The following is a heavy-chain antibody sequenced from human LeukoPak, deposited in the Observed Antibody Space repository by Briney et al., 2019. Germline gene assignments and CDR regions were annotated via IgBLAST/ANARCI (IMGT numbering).Heavy chain of an antibody. D-gene: IGHD4-17*01. V-gene: IGHV1-46*01. CDR3: ARDKPRTHSTVTTQGSFFDY. CDR2: INPSGGST. Sequence: ASVKVSCKASGYTFTSYYMHWVRQAPGQGLEWMGIINPSGGSTSYAQKFQGRVTMTRDTSISTAYMELSRLRSDDTAVYYCARDKPRTHSTVTTQGSFFDYWGQGTLVTVSS. CDR1: GYTFTSYY. J-gene: IGHJ4*02.